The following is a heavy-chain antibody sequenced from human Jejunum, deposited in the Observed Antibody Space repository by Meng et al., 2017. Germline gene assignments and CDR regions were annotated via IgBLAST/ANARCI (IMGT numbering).Heavy chain of an antibody. V-gene: IGHV4-30-4*08. Sequence: QVQLQESGPGLVKPSQTLSLTCTVSGGSFGSGGYYWSWIRQHPERGLEWIGYMDYRGSTFYNPSLKSRVTISVDTSKNQFSLKLSSVTAADTAVYFCARGELLWDYWGQGTLVTVSS. CDR2: MDYRGST. J-gene: IGHJ4*02. CDR1: GGSFGSGGYY. CDR3: ARGELLWDY. D-gene: IGHD2-2*01.